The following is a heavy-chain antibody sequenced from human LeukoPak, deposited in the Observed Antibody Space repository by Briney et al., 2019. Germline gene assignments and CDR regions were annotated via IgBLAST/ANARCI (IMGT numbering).Heavy chain of an antibody. CDR2: IIPIFGTA. CDR1: GGTFSSYA. Sequence: SVKVSCKASGGTFSSYAISWVRQAPGQGLEWMGGIIPIFGTANYAQKFQGRVTITTDESTSTAYMELSSLRSEDTAVYYCARGMSGYYYVFGYWGQGTLVTVSS. CDR3: ARGMSGYYYVFGY. J-gene: IGHJ4*02. V-gene: IGHV1-69*05. D-gene: IGHD3-22*01.